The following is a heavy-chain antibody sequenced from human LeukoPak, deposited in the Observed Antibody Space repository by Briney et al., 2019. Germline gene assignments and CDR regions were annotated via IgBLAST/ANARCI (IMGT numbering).Heavy chain of an antibody. D-gene: IGHD6-19*01. CDR2: IYYSGTT. CDR1: GGSINNYY. J-gene: IGHJ5*02. CDR3: ARVGSGWYEVNWFDP. V-gene: IGHV4-59*01. Sequence: SETLSLTCTVSGGSINNYYWSWIRQPPGKGLEWIGYIYYSGTTNYNPSLKSRVSISVDTSKNQFSLKLSSVTAADTAVYYCARVGSGWYEVNWFDPWGQGTLVTVSS.